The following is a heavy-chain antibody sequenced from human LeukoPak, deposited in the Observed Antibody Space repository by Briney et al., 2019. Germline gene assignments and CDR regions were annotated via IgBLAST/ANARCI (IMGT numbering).Heavy chain of an antibody. CDR3: TRLSSSSLDY. J-gene: IGHJ4*02. D-gene: IGHD6-6*01. CDR1: GFSFSNYG. CDR2: ISLDGSSK. V-gene: IGHV3-30*03. Sequence: GGSLRLSCAASGFSFSNYGMHWVRQAPGKGLEWVALISLDGSSKYYADSVKGRFTISRDNSKNTLYLQMNSLKTEDTAVYYCTRLSSSSLDYWGQGTLVTVSS.